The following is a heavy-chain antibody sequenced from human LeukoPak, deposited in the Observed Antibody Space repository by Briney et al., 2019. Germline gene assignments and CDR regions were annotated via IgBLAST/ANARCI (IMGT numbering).Heavy chain of an antibody. D-gene: IGHD3-3*01. V-gene: IGHV3-21*01. CDR1: GFTFSSYS. Sequence: GGSLRLSCAASGFTFSSYSMNWGRQAPGKGLEWVSSISSSSSYIYYADSVKGRFTISRDNAKNSLYLQMNSLRAEDTAVYYCARDDNKGVRFGVVIYDYWGQGTLVTVSS. CDR2: ISSSSSYI. CDR3: ARDDNKGVRFGVVIYDY. J-gene: IGHJ4*02.